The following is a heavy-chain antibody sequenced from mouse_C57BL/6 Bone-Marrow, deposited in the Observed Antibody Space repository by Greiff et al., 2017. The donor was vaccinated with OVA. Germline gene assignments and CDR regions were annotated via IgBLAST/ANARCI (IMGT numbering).Heavy chain of an antibody. D-gene: IGHD1-1*01. V-gene: IGHV5-4*03. CDR3: ARDGDYYGSSYDFDY. J-gene: IGHJ2*01. CDR2: ISDCGCYT. CDR1: GFTLRRFA. Sequence: EVMSVASGGCLVKPGGFLKLFCAASGFTLRRFAMSWVRQTPEKRLVLVATISDCGCYTYYPDNVKGRFTISRDNDKNNLYLQMSHLKSEDTAMYYCARDGDYYGSSYDFDYWGQGTTLTVSS.